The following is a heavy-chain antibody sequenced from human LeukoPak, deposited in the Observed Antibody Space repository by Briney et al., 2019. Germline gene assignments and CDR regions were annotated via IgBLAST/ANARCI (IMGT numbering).Heavy chain of an antibody. D-gene: IGHD1-26*01. CDR2: LYSVGNT. Sequence: GGSLRLSCAASGFTFSTYVMTWVRQAPGKGLEWVSVLYSVGNTYYADSVKGRFTISRDNSKDTLYLQMHSLRAEDTAVYYCARGRWEPGGGLDYWGQGTLVTVSS. CDR1: GFTFSTYV. CDR3: ARGRWEPGGGLDY. J-gene: IGHJ4*02. V-gene: IGHV3-66*01.